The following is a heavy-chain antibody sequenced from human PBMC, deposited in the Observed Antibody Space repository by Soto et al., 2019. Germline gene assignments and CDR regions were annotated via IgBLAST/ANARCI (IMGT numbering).Heavy chain of an antibody. CDR1: GGSISSSKW. CDR2: IYHSGST. D-gene: IGHD6-6*01. CDR3: ASQDYSSSTDASFLVNGYFDL. J-gene: IGHJ2*01. V-gene: IGHV4-4*02. Sequence: QMQLQESGPGLVKPSGTLSLTCGVSGGSISSSKWWTWVRQPPGKGPEWIGEIYHSGSTNYNPSLTSRVTISLDKSNNNFSLTLTSVTAADTAVYYCASQDYSSSTDASFLVNGYFDLWGRGILVTVSS.